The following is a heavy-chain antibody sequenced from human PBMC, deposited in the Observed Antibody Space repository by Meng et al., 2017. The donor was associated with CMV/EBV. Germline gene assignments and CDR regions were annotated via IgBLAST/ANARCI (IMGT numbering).Heavy chain of an antibody. D-gene: IGHD3-22*01. Sequence: LQLLRSGPGLGKPSETLFLPCTVSGGSISSSSYYWGWIRQSPGKGLEWIGSIYYSGSTYYNPSLKSRVTISVDTSKNQFSLKLSSVTAADTAVYYCARGVVTMIVVYDPWGQGTLVTVSS. V-gene: IGHV4-39*07. J-gene: IGHJ5*02. CDR3: ARGVVTMIVVYDP. CDR1: GGSISSSSYY. CDR2: IYYSGST.